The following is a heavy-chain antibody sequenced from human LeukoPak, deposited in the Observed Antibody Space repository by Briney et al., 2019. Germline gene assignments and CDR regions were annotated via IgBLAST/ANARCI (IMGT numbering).Heavy chain of an antibody. D-gene: IGHD1-26*01. Sequence: ASVKVSCKVSGYTLTELSMHWVRQAPGKGLEWMGGFDPEDGETIYAQKFQGRVTMTEDKSTDTAYMELSSLRSEDTAVYYCATADGVGATTWFDPWGQGTLVTVSS. CDR3: ATADGVGATTWFDP. CDR2: FDPEDGET. V-gene: IGHV1-24*01. J-gene: IGHJ5*02. CDR1: GYTLTELS.